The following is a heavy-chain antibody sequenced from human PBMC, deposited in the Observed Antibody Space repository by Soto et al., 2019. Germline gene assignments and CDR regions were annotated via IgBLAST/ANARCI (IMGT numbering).Heavy chain of an antibody. D-gene: IGHD3-3*01. J-gene: IGHJ6*03. CDR1: GGSISSYY. Sequence: SETLSLTCTVSGGSISSYYWGWIRQPPGKGLEWIGYIYYSGSTNYNPSLKSRVTISVDTSKNQFSLKLSSVTAADTAVYYCARTYYDFWSGYLYYYYYYMDVWGKGTTVTVSS. CDR3: ARTYYDFWSGYLYYYYYYMDV. V-gene: IGHV4-59*08. CDR2: IYYSGST.